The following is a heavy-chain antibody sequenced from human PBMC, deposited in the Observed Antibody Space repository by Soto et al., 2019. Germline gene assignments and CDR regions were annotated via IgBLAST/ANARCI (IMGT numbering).Heavy chain of an antibody. Sequence: QLQLQESGPGLVKPSETLYLTCTVSGDSISGSSYFWGWVRQPPGKGLESIGAAHYRGKTNYNPSLKSRVTISIDTSKNQFSLKLTSVTAADTAVYYCATSKNIVFGDAAFDIWGQGTMVAVSS. CDR3: ATSKNIVFGDAAFDI. V-gene: IGHV4-39*01. CDR2: AHYRGKT. D-gene: IGHD2-21*01. J-gene: IGHJ3*02. CDR1: GDSISGSSYF.